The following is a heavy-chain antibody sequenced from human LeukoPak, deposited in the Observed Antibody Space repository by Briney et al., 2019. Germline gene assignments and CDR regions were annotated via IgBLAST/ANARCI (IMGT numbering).Heavy chain of an antibody. CDR3: ATGHSYGYDY. Sequence: GGSLRLSCAASGLTFSDFWMHWVRQPPGKGLVWVALVKGDGRTTIYADSVKGRFTISRDNAKNTLYLQMNSLRANDSGVYYCATGHSYGYDYWGQGVLVTVSS. D-gene: IGHD5-18*01. J-gene: IGHJ4*02. V-gene: IGHV3-74*01. CDR1: GLTFSDFW. CDR2: VKGDGRTT.